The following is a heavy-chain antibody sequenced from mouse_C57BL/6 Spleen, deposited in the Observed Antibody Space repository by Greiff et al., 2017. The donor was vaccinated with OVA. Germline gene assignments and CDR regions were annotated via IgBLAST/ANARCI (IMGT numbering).Heavy chain of an antibody. Sequence: VQLQQSGAELVRPGSSVKMSCKTSGYTFTSYGINWVKQRPGQGLEWIGYIYLGNGYTEYNEKFKGKATLTSDTSSSTAYMQLRSLTSEDSAIYFCARQSHVWYFDVWGTGTTVTVSS. CDR2: IYLGNGYT. CDR1: GYTFTSYG. V-gene: IGHV1-58*01. CDR3: ARQSHVWYFDV. J-gene: IGHJ1*03.